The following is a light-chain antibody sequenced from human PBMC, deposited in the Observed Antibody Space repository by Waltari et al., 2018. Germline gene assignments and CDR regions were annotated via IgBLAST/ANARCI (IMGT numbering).Light chain of an antibody. Sequence: SYEVTQPPSVSVSPGQTASITCSGDKLGEKYVSWYQQKPGQSPVVVIYEDDDRPSGIPERFSCSNSGNTATLTISGTQAMDEADHYCQAWDGSTSTVVFGGGTKVTVL. J-gene: IGLJ2*01. CDR1: KLGEKY. CDR3: QAWDGSTSTVV. V-gene: IGLV3-1*01. CDR2: EDD.